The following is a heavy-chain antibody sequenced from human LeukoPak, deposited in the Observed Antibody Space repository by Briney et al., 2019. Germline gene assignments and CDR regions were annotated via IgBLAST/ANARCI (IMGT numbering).Heavy chain of an antibody. D-gene: IGHD6-19*01. CDR1: GFTFSSYA. CDR2: ISGSGDST. CDR3: ARNVSSGWYVDY. Sequence: GGSLRLSCAVSGFTFSSYAMSWVRQAPGKGLQWVSAISGSGDSTSYADSVKGRFSVSRDNSKNTLYLQMNSLRAEDTALYFCARNVSSGWYVDYWGQGTLVTVSS. V-gene: IGHV3-23*01. J-gene: IGHJ4*02.